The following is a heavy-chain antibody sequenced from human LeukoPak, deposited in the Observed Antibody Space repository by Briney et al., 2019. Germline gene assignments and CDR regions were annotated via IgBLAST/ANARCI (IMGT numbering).Heavy chain of an antibody. CDR1: GFAFSSNW. V-gene: IGHV3-74*01. D-gene: IGHD7-27*01. CDR2: INSGGSGT. Sequence: PGGSLRPSCAASGFAFSSNWMHWVRNTPGKGLVWVSRINSGGSGTSYAASVEGRFTISRDNVKNTLYLQMDSLRAEDTAVYYCATSLGPLTEYWGQGTLVTVSS. J-gene: IGHJ4*02. CDR3: ATSLGPLTEY.